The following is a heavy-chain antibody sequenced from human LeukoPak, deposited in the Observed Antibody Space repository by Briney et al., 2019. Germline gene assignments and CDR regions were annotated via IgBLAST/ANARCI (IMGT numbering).Heavy chain of an antibody. CDR2: IYYSGST. CDR3: ARGYWFYFDF. Sequence: SETLSLTCTVSGSSVTSGYYWGCIRQPPGKGLEWIGSIYYSGSTYYNPSLKSRVTISVDTSKNQFSLKLSSVTAADTAVYYCARGYWFYFDFWGQGTLVTVSS. V-gene: IGHV4-38-2*02. CDR1: GSSVTSGYY. J-gene: IGHJ4*02. D-gene: IGHD2-8*02.